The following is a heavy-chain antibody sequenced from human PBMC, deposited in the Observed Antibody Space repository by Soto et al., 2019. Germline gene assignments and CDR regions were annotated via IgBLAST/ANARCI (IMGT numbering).Heavy chain of an antibody. V-gene: IGHV1-69*13. CDR2: IIPIFGTA. J-gene: IGHJ6*02. CDR3: AREIAVAGRGPGYYYSYGMDV. D-gene: IGHD6-19*01. Sequence: SVKVSGKASGGTCSSYAISWVRPAPGQGLEWMGGIIPIFGTANSAQKFQGRVTITAEESTSTAYMELSSLRSEDTAVYYGAREIAVAGRGPGYYYSYGMDVWGQGTTVTVSS. CDR1: GGTCSSYA.